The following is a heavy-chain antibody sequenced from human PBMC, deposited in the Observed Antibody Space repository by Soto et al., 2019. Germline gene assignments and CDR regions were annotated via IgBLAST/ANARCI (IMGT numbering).Heavy chain of an antibody. CDR2: ISYDGSSK. V-gene: IGHV3-30*18. J-gene: IGHJ6*02. D-gene: IGHD1-26*01. CDR1: GFTFSAYG. CDR3: AKVTFSGDYYYSYGMDV. Sequence: QEKLVESGGGVVQPGRSLRLSCAASGFTFSAYGMHWVRQAPGKGLEWVTVISYDGSSKYYADSIKGRFIASRDNSKNTLYLQMNSLRPEDTAVYYCAKVTFSGDYYYSYGMDVWGQGTTVTVSS.